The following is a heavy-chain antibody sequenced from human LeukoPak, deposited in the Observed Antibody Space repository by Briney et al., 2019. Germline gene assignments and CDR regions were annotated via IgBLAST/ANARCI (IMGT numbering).Heavy chain of an antibody. Sequence: GGSLRLSCTASGFTFSDYYMTWIRQAPGKGLEWLSYVSTDSTYTNYADSAKGRFTISRDNAKSSLYLQLNSLTAEDTAVCYCTREDNWYFDLWGRGTLVTVSS. V-gene: IGHV3-11*05. CDR3: TREDNWYFDL. CDR2: VSTDSTYT. J-gene: IGHJ2*01. CDR1: GFTFSDYY.